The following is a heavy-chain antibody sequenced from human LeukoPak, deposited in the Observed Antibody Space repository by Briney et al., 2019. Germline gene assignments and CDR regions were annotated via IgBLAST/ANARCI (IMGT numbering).Heavy chain of an antibody. D-gene: IGHD3-22*01. CDR1: GCTFSSYS. CDR2: ISSSSSYI. Sequence: PGGSLRLSCAASGCTFSSYSMNRVRQAPGKGLEWVSSISSSSSYIYYADSVKGRFTISRDNAKNSLYLQMNSLRAEDTAVYYCARGPRRDSSGYFLNYWGQGTLVTVSS. J-gene: IGHJ4*02. CDR3: ARGPRRDSSGYFLNY. V-gene: IGHV3-21*01.